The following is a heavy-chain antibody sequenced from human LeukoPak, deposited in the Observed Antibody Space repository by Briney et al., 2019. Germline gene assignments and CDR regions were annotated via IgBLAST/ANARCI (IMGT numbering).Heavy chain of an antibody. Sequence: GGSQRLFCAASGFTVRRNHMSWVPQAPGKGLVWVSDIYSGGSTSYADSVKGRCTISRENTKNTPYFQMNSRRAEDTAVYYCARDRSSNWYKDWFDPWGQGTQVTVSS. CDR3: ARDRSSNWYKDWFDP. CDR2: IYSGGST. CDR1: GFTVRRNH. D-gene: IGHD6-13*01. V-gene: IGHV3-53*01. J-gene: IGHJ5*02.